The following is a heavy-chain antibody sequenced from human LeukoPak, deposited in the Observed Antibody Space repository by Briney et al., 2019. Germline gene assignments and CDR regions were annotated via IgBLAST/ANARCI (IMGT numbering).Heavy chain of an antibody. CDR3: ARGAYYDSRAFDY. J-gene: IGHJ4*02. Sequence: GGSLRLSCAASGFTFSSYWMHWVRQAPGKGLVWVSRINSDGSSTSYADSVKGRFTISRDNAKNTLYLQMNSLRAEDTAVYYCARGAYYDSRAFDYWGQGTLVTVSS. CDR2: INSDGSST. V-gene: IGHV3-74*01. D-gene: IGHD3-22*01. CDR1: GFTFSSYW.